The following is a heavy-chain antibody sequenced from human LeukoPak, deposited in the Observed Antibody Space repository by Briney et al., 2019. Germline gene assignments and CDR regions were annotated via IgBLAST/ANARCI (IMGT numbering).Heavy chain of an antibody. D-gene: IGHD6-13*01. CDR3: ARDTSSWPTLEY. J-gene: IGHJ4*02. Sequence: PSETLSLTCTVSGGSISSYYWSWIRQPPGKGLEWIGYIYYSGSTNYNPSLESRVTLSVDTSKNQFPLKLRSVTAADTAVYYCARDTSSWPTLEYWGQGTLVTVSS. V-gene: IGHV4-59*01. CDR2: IYYSGST. CDR1: GGSISSYY.